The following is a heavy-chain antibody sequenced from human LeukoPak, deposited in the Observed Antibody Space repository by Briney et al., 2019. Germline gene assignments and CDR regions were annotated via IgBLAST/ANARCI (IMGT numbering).Heavy chain of an antibody. Sequence: SETQSLTCTVSGGSINSYYWGWLRQPPGKGLEWIGSIYYTGTTYQSPSLKSRVTISVHTSKNQFSLKLSSVTAADTAVYYCARQQCNGGSCYSRAIWFDPWGQGTLVTVSS. V-gene: IGHV4-39*01. J-gene: IGHJ5*02. D-gene: IGHD2-15*01. CDR2: IYYTGTT. CDR1: GGSINSYY. CDR3: ARQQCNGGSCYSRAIWFDP.